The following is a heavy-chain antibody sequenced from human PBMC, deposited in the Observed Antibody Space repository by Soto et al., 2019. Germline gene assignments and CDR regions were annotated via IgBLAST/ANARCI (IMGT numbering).Heavy chain of an antibody. Sequence: GGSLRLSCAASGFTFSSYGMHWVRQAPGKGLEWVAVIWYDGSNKYYADSVKGRFTISRDNSKNTLYLQMNSLRAEDTAVYYCARDQFPNWNDGRMRYWGQGTLVTVSS. D-gene: IGHD1-1*01. CDR3: ARDQFPNWNDGRMRY. V-gene: IGHV3-33*01. J-gene: IGHJ4*02. CDR2: IWYDGSNK. CDR1: GFTFSSYG.